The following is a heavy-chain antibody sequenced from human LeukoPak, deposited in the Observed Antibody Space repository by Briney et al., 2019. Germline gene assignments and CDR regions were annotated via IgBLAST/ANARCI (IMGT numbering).Heavy chain of an antibody. CDR3: ARLSHYSDSSGFYLGSYYFDY. V-gene: IGHV4-39*01. D-gene: IGHD3-22*01. CDR2: INYSGIT. J-gene: IGHJ4*02. CDR1: GGSISSSSYY. Sequence: SETLSLTCTVSGGSISSSSYYWGWIRQPPGKGLEWIGSINYSGITYYNPSVKSRVTLSLDTSKNQFSLKLSSVTAADTAVYYCARLSHYSDSSGFYLGSYYFDYWGQGTLVTVPS.